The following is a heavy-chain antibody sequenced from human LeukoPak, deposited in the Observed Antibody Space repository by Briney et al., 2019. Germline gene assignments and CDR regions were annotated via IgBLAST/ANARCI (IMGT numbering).Heavy chain of an antibody. D-gene: IGHD3-16*01. CDR1: GYTFTSYG. CDR2: ISAYNGNT. CDR3: ARDLKSDYDYVWGSSRSPLNY. Sequence: ASVKVSCKASGYTFTSYGISWVRQAPGQGLEWMGWISAYNGNTNHAQKLQGRVTMTTDTSTSTAYMELRSLRSDDTAVYYCARDLKSDYDYVWGSSRSPLNYWGQGTLVTVSS. V-gene: IGHV1-18*01. J-gene: IGHJ4*02.